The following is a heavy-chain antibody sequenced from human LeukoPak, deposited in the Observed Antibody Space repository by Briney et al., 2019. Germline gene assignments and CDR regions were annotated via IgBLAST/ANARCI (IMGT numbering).Heavy chain of an antibody. Sequence: SETLSLTCTVSGGSISGFHWNWIRQPAGRGLEWIGRIYPSESTNYNPSLKSRITMSVDTSRNHFSLRLSSVTAADTAVYYCVRDVVRGRSRFDPWGQGTLVTVSS. J-gene: IGHJ5*02. CDR3: VRDVVRGRSRFDP. D-gene: IGHD3-10*01. CDR2: IYPSEST. CDR1: GGSISGFH. V-gene: IGHV4-4*07.